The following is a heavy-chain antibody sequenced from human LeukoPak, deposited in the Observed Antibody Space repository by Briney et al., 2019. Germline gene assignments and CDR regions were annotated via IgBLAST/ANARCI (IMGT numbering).Heavy chain of an antibody. V-gene: IGHV1-69*13. Sequence: GASVKVSCKASGGTFSSYAISWVRQAPRQGLEWMGVIIPIFGTANYAQKFQGRVTITADESTSTAYMELSSLRSEDTAVYYCARRRILRIQLWSDDYWYFDLWGRGTLVTVSS. CDR3: ARRRILRIQLWSDDYWYFDL. CDR2: IIPIFGTA. D-gene: IGHD5-18*01. J-gene: IGHJ2*01. CDR1: GGTFSSYA.